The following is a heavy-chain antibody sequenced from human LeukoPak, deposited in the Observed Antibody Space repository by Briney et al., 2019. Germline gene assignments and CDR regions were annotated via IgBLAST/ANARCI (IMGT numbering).Heavy chain of an antibody. CDR3: ARGSDGIAPYNWNENGMDV. CDR1: GYTFTSYG. J-gene: IGHJ6*02. V-gene: IGHV1-18*01. Sequence: GASVKVSCKASGYTFTSYGISWVRQAPGQGLEWMGWISAYNGNTNYAQKLQGRVTMTTDTSTSTAYMELRSLRSDDTAVYYCARGSDGIAPYNWNENGMDVWGQGTTVTVSS. D-gene: IGHD1-1*01. CDR2: ISAYNGNT.